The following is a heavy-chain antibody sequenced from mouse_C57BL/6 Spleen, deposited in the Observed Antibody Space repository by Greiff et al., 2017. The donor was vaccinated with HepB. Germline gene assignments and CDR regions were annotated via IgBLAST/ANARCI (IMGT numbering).Heavy chain of an antibody. CDR2: IYPRDGST. V-gene: IGHV1-78*01. CDR3: ARQGYGSSYAMDY. Sequence: SDAELVKPGASVKISCKVSGYTFTDHTIHWMKQRPEQGLEWIGYIYPRDGSTKYNEKFKGKATLTVDTSSSTAYMQLSSLTSEDSAVYYCARQGYGSSYAMDYWGQGTSVTVSS. J-gene: IGHJ4*01. D-gene: IGHD1-1*01. CDR1: GYTFTDHT.